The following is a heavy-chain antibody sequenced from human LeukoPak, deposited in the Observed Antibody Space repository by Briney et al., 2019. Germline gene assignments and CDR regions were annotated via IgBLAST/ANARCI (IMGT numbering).Heavy chain of an antibody. V-gene: IGHV3-23*01. J-gene: IGHJ4*02. CDR2: ISGSGDNT. Sequence: GGSLRLSCAASGFTFSSYAMNWVRQAPGKGLEWVSAISGSGDNTYYADSVKGRFTISRDNSKNTLYLQMNSLRAEDTAVYYCAXXRPYCSSARCYARSGLFDYWGQGTLVTVSS. D-gene: IGHD2-2*01. CDR1: GFTFSSYA. CDR3: AXXRPYCSSARCYARSGLFDY.